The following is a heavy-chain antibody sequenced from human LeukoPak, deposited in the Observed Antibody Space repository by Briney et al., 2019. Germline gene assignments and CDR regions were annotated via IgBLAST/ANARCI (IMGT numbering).Heavy chain of an antibody. CDR2: INHSGST. CDR3: ARGAGHLPRH. J-gene: IGHJ1*01. CDR1: GGSFSGYY. V-gene: IGHV4-34*01. D-gene: IGHD3-3*02. Sequence: SETLSFTCAVYGGSFSGYYWSWIRQPPGKGLEWIGEINHSGSTNYNPSLKSRVTISVDTSKNQFSLKLSSVTAADTAVYYCARGAGHLPRHWGQGTLVTVSS.